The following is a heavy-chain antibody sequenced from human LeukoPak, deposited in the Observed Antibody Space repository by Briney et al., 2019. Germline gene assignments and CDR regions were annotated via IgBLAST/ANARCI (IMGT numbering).Heavy chain of an antibody. Sequence: ASVKVSCKASGYTFTSYYMHWVRQAPGQGLEWMGIINPSGGSTSYAQKFQGRVTMTRNTSISAAYMELSSLRSEDTAVYYCARLERFLEWLFLDYYYGMDVWGQGTTVTVSS. D-gene: IGHD3-3*01. V-gene: IGHV1-46*01. CDR3: ARLERFLEWLFLDYYYGMDV. CDR1: GYTFTSYY. J-gene: IGHJ6*02. CDR2: INPSGGST.